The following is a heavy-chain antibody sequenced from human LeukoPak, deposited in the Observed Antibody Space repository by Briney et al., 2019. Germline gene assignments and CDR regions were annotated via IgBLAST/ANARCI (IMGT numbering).Heavy chain of an antibody. D-gene: IGHD3-9*01. CDR2: IGAGGTFT. V-gene: IGHV3-23*01. J-gene: IGHJ4*02. CDR1: GFTFSSYA. CDR3: ASPGYDILTPLDY. Sequence: GGSLRLSCTASGFTFSSYAMNWVRQAPGKGLEWVSGIGAGGTFTYYADSVKGRFTIFRDNSRNTLYLQMNSLRAEDTAVYYCASPGYDILTPLDYWGQGTLVTVSS.